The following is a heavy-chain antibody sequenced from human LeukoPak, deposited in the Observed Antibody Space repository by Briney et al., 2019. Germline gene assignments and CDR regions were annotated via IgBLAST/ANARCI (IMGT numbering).Heavy chain of an antibody. D-gene: IGHD6-19*01. CDR1: GYSFTSYW. CDR3: ARHTNIAVAGFIDY. V-gene: IGHV5-51*01. CDR2: IYPGDSDS. Sequence: GESLKISCQGSGYSFTSYWIGWVRQMPWKGVGGMGIIYPGDSDSRYSPSFQGQVTISADKSISTAYLQWSSLKASDTAMYYCARHTNIAVAGFIDYWGQGTLVTVSS. J-gene: IGHJ4*02.